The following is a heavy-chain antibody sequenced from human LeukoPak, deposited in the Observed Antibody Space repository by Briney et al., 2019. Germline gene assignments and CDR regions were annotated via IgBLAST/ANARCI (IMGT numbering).Heavy chain of an antibody. CDR1: GFTFSTYG. J-gene: IGHJ4*02. V-gene: IGHV3-30*02. CDR2: IRYDGSNK. D-gene: IGHD3-10*02. Sequence: GGSLRLSCAASGFTFSTYGMHWVRQAPGKGLEWVAFIRYDGSNKFYADSVKGRFTISRDNSKNTLYLQMNSLRAEDTAVYYCAKTIFGQWRSPFDYWGQGTLVTVSS. CDR3: AKTIFGQWRSPFDY.